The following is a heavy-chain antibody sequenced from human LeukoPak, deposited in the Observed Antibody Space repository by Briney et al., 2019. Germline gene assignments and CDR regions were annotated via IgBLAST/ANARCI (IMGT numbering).Heavy chain of an antibody. J-gene: IGHJ4*02. CDR2: TYYRSKWYN. D-gene: IGHD3-3*01. CDR1: GDSVSSNSAA. V-gene: IGHV6-1*01. CDR3: ARARLVLRFLEWLPFDY. Sequence: SQTLSLTCAISGDSVSSNSAAWNWIRQSPSRGLEWLGKTYYRSKWYNDYAVSVKSRITINPDTSKNQFSLQLNSVTPEDTAVYCCARARLVLRFLEWLPFDYWGQGTLVTVSS.